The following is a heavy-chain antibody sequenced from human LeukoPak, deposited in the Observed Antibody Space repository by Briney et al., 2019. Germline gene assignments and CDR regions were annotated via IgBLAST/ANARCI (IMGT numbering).Heavy chain of an antibody. CDR2: ISGSGGST. CDR3: TKGTIWLPFDY. D-gene: IGHD5-18*01. J-gene: IGHJ4*02. V-gene: IGHV3-23*01. Sequence: PGGSLRLSCAASGFTFSNYAMSWARQAPGKGLEWVSAISGSGGSTYYAGSVKGRFTISRDNSKNTLYLQMNSLRAEDTAVYYCTKGTIWLPFDYWGQGTLVTVSS. CDR1: GFTFSNYA.